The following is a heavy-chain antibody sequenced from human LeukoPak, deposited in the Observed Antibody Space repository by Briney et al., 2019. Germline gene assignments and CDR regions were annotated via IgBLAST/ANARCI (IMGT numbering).Heavy chain of an antibody. CDR1: GGSFSGYY. CDR2: INHSGST. V-gene: IGHV4-34*01. Sequence: PSETLYLTCAVYGGSFSGYYWSWIRQPPGKGLEWIGEINHSGSTNYNPSLKSRVTISVDTSKNQFSLKLSSVTAADTAVYYCARGRGHYYMDVWGKGTTVTVSS. J-gene: IGHJ6*03. D-gene: IGHD3-10*01. CDR3: ARGRGHYYMDV.